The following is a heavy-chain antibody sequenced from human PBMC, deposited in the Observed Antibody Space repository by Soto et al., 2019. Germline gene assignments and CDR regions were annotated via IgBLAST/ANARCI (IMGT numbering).Heavy chain of an antibody. D-gene: IGHD6-19*01. CDR1: GYTFTTYD. CDR3: ARALGYSSTSRLDL. Sequence: QVQLVQSGAEVEKPGASVTVSCKASGYTFTTYDFNWVRQAPGHGLEWMGWMNPDTGNTGYAQKFQGRVTMTRDTSISTAFMALSGLTADDTAVYYCARALGYSSTSRLDLWGQGTLVTVSS. V-gene: IGHV1-8*01. CDR2: MNPDTGNT. J-gene: IGHJ4*02.